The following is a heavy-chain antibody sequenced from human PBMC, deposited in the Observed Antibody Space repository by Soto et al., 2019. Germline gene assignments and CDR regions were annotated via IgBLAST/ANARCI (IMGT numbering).Heavy chain of an antibody. CDR3: ARSLSGFTYGSRQFYFDY. CDR2: VFPGGPT. J-gene: IGHJ4*02. Sequence: ASETLSLTCNVSGDPITSYFWTWIRQPAGKGLEWIGHVFPGGPTSHNSSLKRRVSMSIDTSKNQFSLTLTSVTAADTAVYYCARSLSGFTYGSRQFYFDYWGQGTLVTVSS. D-gene: IGHD3-10*01. CDR1: GDPITSYF. V-gene: IGHV4-4*07.